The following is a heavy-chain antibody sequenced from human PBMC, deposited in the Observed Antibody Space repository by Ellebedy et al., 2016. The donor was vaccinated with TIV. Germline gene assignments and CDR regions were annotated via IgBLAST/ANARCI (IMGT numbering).Heavy chain of an antibody. CDR3: ARDEDNISWFKY. J-gene: IGHJ4*02. V-gene: IGHV4-39*07. CDR2: MSYSGST. Sequence: ESLKISCTVSGGSIRTSIYYWGWIRQPPGKGLEWIGTMSYSGSTYYNPSLKSRVTISVDTSKNQFSLKLRAVTAADAAVYYCARDEDNISWFKYWGQGTLDTVSS. CDR1: GGSIRTSIYY. D-gene: IGHD6-13*01.